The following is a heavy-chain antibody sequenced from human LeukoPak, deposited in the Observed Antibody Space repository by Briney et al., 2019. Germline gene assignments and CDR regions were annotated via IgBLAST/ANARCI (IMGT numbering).Heavy chain of an antibody. CDR3: ASEVYYDSSGYYDAFDI. D-gene: IGHD3-22*01. V-gene: IGHV1-2*02. CDR1: GYTFTGYY. CDR2: INPNSGGT. J-gene: IGHJ3*02. Sequence: GASVKVSCKASGYTFTGYYMHWVRQAPGQGLEWMGWINPNSGGTNYAQKFQGRVTMTRDTPISTAYMELSRLRSDDTAVYYCASEVYYDSSGYYDAFDIWGQGTMVTVSS.